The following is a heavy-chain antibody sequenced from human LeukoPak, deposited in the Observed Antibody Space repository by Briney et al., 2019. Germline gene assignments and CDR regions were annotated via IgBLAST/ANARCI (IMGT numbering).Heavy chain of an antibody. J-gene: IGHJ4*02. D-gene: IGHD3-22*01. CDR3: AKEAYYYDSSGYFECPNY. Sequence: GGSLRLSCGASGFTFSSYAMSWVRQAPGKGLEWVSAISGSGGSTYYADSVKGRFTISRDNSKNTLYLQMNSLRAEDTAVYYCAKEAYYYDSSGYFECPNYWGQGTLVTVSS. V-gene: IGHV3-23*01. CDR2: ISGSGGST. CDR1: GFTFSSYA.